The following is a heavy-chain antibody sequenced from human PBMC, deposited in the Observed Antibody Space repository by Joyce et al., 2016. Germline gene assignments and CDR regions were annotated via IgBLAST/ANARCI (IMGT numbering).Heavy chain of an antibody. CDR3: ARTRGGRDGFDI. CDR1: GGSSRSSSYY. D-gene: IGHD1-26*01. Sequence: QLHLQESGPGLVKPSETLSLNCVVSGGSSRSSSYYWVWIRQPPRKGLEWIGSIDSRGTTYYNPSLKSRITMSVDTSKNHFSLKFNSVTAADTALYYCARTRGGRDGFDIWGRGTMVTVSS. V-gene: IGHV4-39*02. CDR2: IDSRGTT. J-gene: IGHJ3*02.